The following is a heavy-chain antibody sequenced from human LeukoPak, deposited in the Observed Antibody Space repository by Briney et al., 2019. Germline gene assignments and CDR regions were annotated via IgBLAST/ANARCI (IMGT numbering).Heavy chain of an antibody. V-gene: IGHV3-30-3*01. Sequence: GGSLRLSCAASGFTFSSYAMHWVRQAPGKGLEWVAVISYDGSNKYYADSVKGRFTISRDNSKNTLYLQMNSLRAEDTAVYYCARDGDYYGSGSYLVFDYWGQGTLVTVSS. CDR3: ARDGDYYGSGSYLVFDY. D-gene: IGHD3-10*01. J-gene: IGHJ4*02. CDR2: ISYDGSNK. CDR1: GFTFSSYA.